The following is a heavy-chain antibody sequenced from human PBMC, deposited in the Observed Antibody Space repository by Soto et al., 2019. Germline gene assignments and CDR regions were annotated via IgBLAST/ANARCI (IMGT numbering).Heavy chain of an antibody. D-gene: IGHD2-15*01. V-gene: IGHV3-74*01. CDR3: ARGGVVAATDY. CDR2: INGDGSVT. Sequence: EVQLVESGGDLVQPGGSLRVACAASGFIFSTYWIHWVRQAPGKGLVWVSQINGDGSVTGYADSVKGRFTVSRDNAKNTVFLQMNSLRVEDTAVYYCARGGVVAATDYWGQGTPGSVSS. J-gene: IGHJ4*02. CDR1: GFIFSTYW.